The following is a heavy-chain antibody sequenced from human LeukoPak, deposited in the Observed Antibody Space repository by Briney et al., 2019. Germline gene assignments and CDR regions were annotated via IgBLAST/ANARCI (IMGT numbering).Heavy chain of an antibody. CDR3: AKIPSTYYDFWSGYSRDDYYFDY. J-gene: IGHJ4*02. V-gene: IGHV3-23*01. D-gene: IGHD3-3*01. Sequence: GGSLRLSCAASGFTFSSYWMSWVRQAPGKGLEWVSAISGSGGSTYYADSVKGRFTISRDNSKNTLYLQMNSLRAEDTAVYYCAKIPSTYYDFWSGYSRDDYYFDYWGQGTLVTVSS. CDR1: GFTFSSYW. CDR2: ISGSGGST.